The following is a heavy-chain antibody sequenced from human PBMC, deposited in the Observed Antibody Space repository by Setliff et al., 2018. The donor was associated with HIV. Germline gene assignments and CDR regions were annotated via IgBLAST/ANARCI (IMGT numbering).Heavy chain of an antibody. D-gene: IGHD3-9*01. CDR1: GGSISNYY. Sequence: SETLSLTCTVSGGSISNYYWSWIRQPPGKGLEWIGYIYTSGSTDYNPSLKGRVTIAVDTSKNQFSLRLSSVTAADPAVYYCARGGVLRYFDWAYWGQGTLVTVSS. V-gene: IGHV4-4*08. CDR3: ARGGVLRYFDWAY. J-gene: IGHJ4*02. CDR2: IYTSGST.